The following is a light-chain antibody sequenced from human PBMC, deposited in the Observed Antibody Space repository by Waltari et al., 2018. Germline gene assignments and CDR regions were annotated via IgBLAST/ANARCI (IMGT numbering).Light chain of an antibody. CDR3: QSYDSSLSGPV. CDR1: SSNIGAGYD. CDR2: GNI. J-gene: IGLJ3*02. Sequence: QSVLTQPPSMSGAPGQRVTISCTGRSSNIGAGYDVQWYQQLPGTAPKLLIYGNINRPSGVPDRFSGSKSGTSASLAITGLQAEDEADYYCQSYDSSLSGPVFGGGTKLTVL. V-gene: IGLV1-40*01.